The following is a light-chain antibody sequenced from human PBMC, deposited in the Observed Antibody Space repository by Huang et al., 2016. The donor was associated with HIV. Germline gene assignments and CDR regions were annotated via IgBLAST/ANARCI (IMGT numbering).Light chain of an antibody. J-gene: IGKJ5*01. CDR3: QQRSNWPIT. V-gene: IGKV3-11*01. CDR1: QSISTY. CDR2: DAS. Sequence: EIVLTQSPATLSLSPGERPTLSCRASQSISTYLAWYQQKRGQAPSLLIYDASNRATGIPARFSGSGSGTDFTLTISSLEPEDFAVYYCQQRSNWPITFGQGTRLEIK.